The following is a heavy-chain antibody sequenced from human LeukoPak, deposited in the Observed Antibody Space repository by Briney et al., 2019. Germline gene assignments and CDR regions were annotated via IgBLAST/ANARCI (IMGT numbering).Heavy chain of an antibody. CDR1: GFTFSNYY. V-gene: IGHV3-21*01. Sequence: GGSLRLSCAASGFTFSNYYMNWVRQAPGKGLEWVSSISSGSSYIYYADSLKGRFTISRDNAKNSLYLQMNSLRAEDTAVYYCATGVRGYNSALDYWGQGTMVTVSP. CDR2: ISSGSSYI. CDR3: ATGVRGYNSALDY. D-gene: IGHD6-19*01. J-gene: IGHJ4*02.